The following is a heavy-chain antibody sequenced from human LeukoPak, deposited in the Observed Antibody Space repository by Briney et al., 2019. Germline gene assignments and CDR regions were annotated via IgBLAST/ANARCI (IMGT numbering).Heavy chain of an antibody. Sequence: SETLSLTCTVSGGSISGYYWSWIRQPPGKGLEWIGYIYYSGSTNYNPSLKSRVTISVDTSKNQFSPRLSSVTAADTAVYYCARSLDAVLATPFDYWGQGTLVTVSS. V-gene: IGHV4-59*01. J-gene: IGHJ4*02. CDR3: ARSLDAVLATPFDY. D-gene: IGHD2-8*02. CDR1: GGSISGYY. CDR2: IYYSGST.